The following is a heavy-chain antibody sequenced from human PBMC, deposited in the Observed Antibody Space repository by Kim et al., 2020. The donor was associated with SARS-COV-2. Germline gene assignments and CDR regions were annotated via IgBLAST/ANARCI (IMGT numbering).Heavy chain of an antibody. CDR2: IIPIFGTA. Sequence: SVKVSCKASGGTFSSYAISWVRQAPGQGLEWMGGIIPIFGTANYAQKFQGRVTITADESTSTAYMELSSLRSEDTAVYYCARDSRADGYNSDYYYYGMDVWGQGTTVTVSS. CDR3: ARDSRADGYNSDYYYYGMDV. V-gene: IGHV1-69*13. CDR1: GGTFSSYA. D-gene: IGHD5-12*01. J-gene: IGHJ6*02.